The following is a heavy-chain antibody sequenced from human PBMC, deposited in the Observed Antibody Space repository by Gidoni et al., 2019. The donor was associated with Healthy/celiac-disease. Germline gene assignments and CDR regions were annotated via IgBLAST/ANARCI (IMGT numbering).Heavy chain of an antibody. CDR1: GGSISSYY. V-gene: IGHV4-59*01. CDR3: ARVALEGGDFDY. D-gene: IGHD3-3*01. Sequence: QVQLQESGPGLVKPSETLSLTCTVSGGSISSYYWSWIRQPPGKGLEWIGYIYYSGSTNYNPSLKSRVTISVDTSKNQFSLKLSSVTAADTAVYYCARVALEGGDFDYWGQGTLVTVSS. J-gene: IGHJ4*02. CDR2: IYYSGST.